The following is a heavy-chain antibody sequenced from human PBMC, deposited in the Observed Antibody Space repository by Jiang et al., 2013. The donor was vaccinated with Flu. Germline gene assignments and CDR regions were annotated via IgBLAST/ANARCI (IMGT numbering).Heavy chain of an antibody. CDR2: INAGNGNT. J-gene: IGHJ4*02. Sequence: RLEWMGWINAGNGNTKYSQKFQGRVTITRDTSASTAYMELSSLRSEDTAVYYCARDNPYYYDSSGYVYWGQGTLVTVSS. D-gene: IGHD3-22*01. CDR3: ARDNPYYYDSSGYVY. V-gene: IGHV1-3*01.